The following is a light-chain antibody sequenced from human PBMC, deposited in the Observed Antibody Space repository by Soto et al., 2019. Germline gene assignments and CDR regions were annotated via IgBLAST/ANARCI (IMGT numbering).Light chain of an antibody. CDR1: ERVSTN. V-gene: IGKV3-15*01. Sequence: PGSSATLSCSASERVSTNFAWYQQTPGQAPRLLIYSASRRPTDIPVRFSGSGSGAEFTLTISSLQSEDFAIYYCKQYNNLLPTFGQGTKVDIK. J-gene: IGKJ1*01. CDR2: SAS. CDR3: KQYNNLLPT.